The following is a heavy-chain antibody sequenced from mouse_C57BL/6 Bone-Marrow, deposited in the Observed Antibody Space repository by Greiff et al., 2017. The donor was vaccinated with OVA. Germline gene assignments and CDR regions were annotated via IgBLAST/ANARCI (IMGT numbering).Heavy chain of an antibody. D-gene: IGHD2-3*01. CDR2: IDPETGGT. J-gene: IGHJ2*01. Sequence: VKLQESGAELVRPGASVTLSCKASGYTFTDYEMHWVKQTPVHGLEWIGAIDPETGGTAYNQKFKGKAILTADKSSSTAYMELRSLTSEDSAVYYCTREGWLLFFDYWGQGTTLTVSS. CDR3: TREGWLLFFDY. CDR1: GYTFTDYE. V-gene: IGHV1-15*01.